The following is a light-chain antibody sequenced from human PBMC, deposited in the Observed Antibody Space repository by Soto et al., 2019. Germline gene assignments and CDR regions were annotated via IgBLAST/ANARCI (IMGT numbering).Light chain of an antibody. J-gene: IGKJ5*01. V-gene: IGKV3-20*01. CDR3: QQLYTLPFT. CDR1: QSVSRGY. CDR2: GAS. Sequence: EIVLAQSPGTLSLSPGERATLSCMASQSVSRGYLAWYQQKPGQAPRLLIYGASSRATGIPERFSGSGSGTEFTLTISGLLPEDFAAYHCQQLYTLPFTFGQGTRLEIK.